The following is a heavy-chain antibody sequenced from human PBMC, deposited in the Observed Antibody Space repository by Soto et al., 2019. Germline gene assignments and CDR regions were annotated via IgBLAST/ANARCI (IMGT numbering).Heavy chain of an antibody. V-gene: IGHV1-69*13. Sequence: SVKVSCKASGGTFSSYAISWVRQAPGQGLEWMGGIIPIFGTANYAQKFQGRVTITADESTSTAYMELSSLRSEDTAVYYCARDSHQYCISTSCYKHYYYGMDVWGQGTTVTVSS. CDR3: ARDSHQYCISTSCYKHYYYGMDV. J-gene: IGHJ6*02. D-gene: IGHD2-2*02. CDR1: GGTFSSYA. CDR2: IIPIFGTA.